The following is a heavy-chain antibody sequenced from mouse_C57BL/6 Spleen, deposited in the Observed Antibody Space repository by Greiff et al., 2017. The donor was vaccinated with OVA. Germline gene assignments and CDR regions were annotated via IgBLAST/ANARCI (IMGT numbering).Heavy chain of an antibody. CDR3: ARAYYYGSSLYAMDY. D-gene: IGHD1-1*01. CDR1: GFTFSDYG. CDR2: ISSGSSTI. Sequence: DVMLVESGGGLVKPGGSLKLSCAASGFTFSDYGMHWVRQAPEKGLEWVAYISSGSSTIYYADTVKGRFTISRDNAKNTLFLQMTSLRSEDTAMYYCARAYYYGSSLYAMDYWGQGTSVTVSS. V-gene: IGHV5-17*01. J-gene: IGHJ4*01.